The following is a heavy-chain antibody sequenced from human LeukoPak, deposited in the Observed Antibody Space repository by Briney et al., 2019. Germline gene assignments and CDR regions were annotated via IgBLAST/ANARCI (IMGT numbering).Heavy chain of an antibody. Sequence: SETLSLTCAVYGGSFSGYYWSWIRQPPGKGLEWIGETNHSGSTNYNPSLKSRVTISVDTSKNQFSLKLSSVTAADTAVYYCARLRLYYDYVWGSYRPVGYFDYWGQGTLVTVSS. CDR2: TNHSGST. D-gene: IGHD3-16*02. J-gene: IGHJ4*02. CDR1: GGSFSGYY. V-gene: IGHV4-34*01. CDR3: ARLRLYYDYVWGSYRPVGYFDY.